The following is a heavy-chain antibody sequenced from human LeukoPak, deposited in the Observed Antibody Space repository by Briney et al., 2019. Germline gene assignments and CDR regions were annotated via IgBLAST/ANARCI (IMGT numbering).Heavy chain of an antibody. CDR1: GGSFSGYY. Sequence: PSETLSLTCSDNGGSFSGYYWSWIRQPPGKGLEWIGEINHSGNTNYNPSLKSRVTISGDTSKNQFSLKLSSVTAADTAVYYCETSSSATIDYFYDYIDVWGKGTTVTVSS. CDR2: INHSGNT. V-gene: IGHV4-34*01. D-gene: IGHD2-15*01. J-gene: IGHJ6*03. CDR3: ETSSSATIDYFYDYIDV.